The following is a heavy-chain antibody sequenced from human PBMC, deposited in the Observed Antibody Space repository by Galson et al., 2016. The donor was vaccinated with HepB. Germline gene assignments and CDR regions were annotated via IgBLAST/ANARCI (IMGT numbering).Heavy chain of an antibody. Sequence: CAISGDSVSSNSAAWNWIRQSPSRGLEWLGRTSYRSKWYNDYAVSVKSRITINPDTSKNQFTLQLNSVTPEDTAVYYCARDLSSSWFPFDYWGQGTLFTVSS. V-gene: IGHV6-1*01. CDR2: TSYRSKWYN. D-gene: IGHD6-13*01. CDR1: GDSVSSNSAA. J-gene: IGHJ4*02. CDR3: ARDLSSSWFPFDY.